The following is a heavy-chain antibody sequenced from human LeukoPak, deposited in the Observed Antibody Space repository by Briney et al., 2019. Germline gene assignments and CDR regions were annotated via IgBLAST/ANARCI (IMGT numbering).Heavy chain of an antibody. V-gene: IGHV4-39*01. Sequence: TSETLSLTCTVSGGPISSGTYYWGWLRQPPGKGLESIGIAYYTGSTYYNPSLKRRVTISVDTSENPFSLKLTSVTAADAAVYYCARLNRWFDPWGQGTLVAVCS. CDR3: ARLNRWFDP. CDR1: GGPISSGTYY. J-gene: IGHJ5*02. D-gene: IGHD1-14*01. CDR2: AYYTGST.